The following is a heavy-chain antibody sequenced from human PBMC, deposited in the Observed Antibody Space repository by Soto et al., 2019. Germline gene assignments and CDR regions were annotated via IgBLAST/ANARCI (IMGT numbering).Heavy chain of an antibody. CDR2: IDEYGSTI. V-gene: IGHV3-74*01. D-gene: IGHD3-10*01. J-gene: IGHJ4*02. CDR1: GFTFSTYG. Sequence: VQLVESGGGLVQAGGSLRLSCAASGFTFSTYGMVWVRQAPGKGLEWVSRIDEYGSTINYADSVKGRFTISRDNAKNTLYLEMNSLRAEDTALYYCTRDIGGKGAYWGQGILVTVSS. CDR3: TRDIGGKGAY.